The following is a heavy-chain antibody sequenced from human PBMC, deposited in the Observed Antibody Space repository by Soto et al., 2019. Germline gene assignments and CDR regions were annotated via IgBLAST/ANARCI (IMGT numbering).Heavy chain of an antibody. D-gene: IGHD4-17*01. CDR3: AKDGYGDGTDWFDP. V-gene: IGHV3-23*01. J-gene: IGHJ5*02. CDR1: GFTFRNHT. CDR2: ISGSGDST. Sequence: EVQLLESGGGLVQPGGSLRLSCATSGFTFRNHTMNWVRQAPGKGLEWVSGISGSGDSTYSADSVKGRFTISRDNSKNTLSLQTNSLRVEDTAVYYCAKDGYGDGTDWFDPWGQGTLVTVSS.